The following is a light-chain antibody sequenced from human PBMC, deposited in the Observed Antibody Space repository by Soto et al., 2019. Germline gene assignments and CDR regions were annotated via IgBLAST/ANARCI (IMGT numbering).Light chain of an antibody. J-gene: IGKJ1*01. CDR1: QSISSW. Sequence: STLSASVGDRVTITCRASQSISSWLAWYQQKPGKAPKLLIYKASSLESGVPSRFSGSGSGTEFTLTISSLQPDDFATYYCQQYNSYSWTFGQGTKVDIK. V-gene: IGKV1-5*03. CDR3: QQYNSYSWT. CDR2: KAS.